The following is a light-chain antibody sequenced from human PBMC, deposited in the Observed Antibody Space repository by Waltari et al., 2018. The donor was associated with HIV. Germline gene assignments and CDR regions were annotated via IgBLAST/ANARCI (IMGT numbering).Light chain of an antibody. J-gene: IGLJ2*01. CDR2: EVS. V-gene: IGLV2-23*02. Sequence: QSALTQPASVSGSPGQSITISCTRTSSDVATYKLVSWYQQHPGKAPKLMIYEVSKRPSGVSDRFSGSKSGDTASLTISGLQAEDEADDYCCSYVSNVIFGGGTKLTVL. CDR1: SSDVATYKL. CDR3: CSYVSNVI.